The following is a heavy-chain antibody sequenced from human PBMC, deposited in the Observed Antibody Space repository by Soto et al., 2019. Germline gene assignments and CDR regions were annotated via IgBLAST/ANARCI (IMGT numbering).Heavy chain of an antibody. J-gene: IGHJ4*02. Sequence: PSETLSLTCTVSGVSISNSSYYWGWIRRPPGKGLELIGNIYYSGITYYNPSLKSRVTISVATSKNQFSLKLTSVTAADAAVYYCARHGSNWGQGTLVTVSS. CDR2: IYYSGIT. CDR1: GVSISNSSYY. CDR3: ARHGSN. V-gene: IGHV4-39*01.